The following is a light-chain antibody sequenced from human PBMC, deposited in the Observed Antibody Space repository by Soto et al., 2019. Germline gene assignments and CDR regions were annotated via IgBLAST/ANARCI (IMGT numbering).Light chain of an antibody. Sequence: QSVLAQPPSVSAAPGQNVTISCSGSKSNIERHYVSWYQQISGTAPKLLIYDNDKRPSGIPDRFSGSKSGASATLGITALQTGDEADYYCAAWGTSLSVVFGGGTKLPVL. CDR2: DND. V-gene: IGLV1-51*01. CDR1: KSNIERHY. J-gene: IGLJ2*01. CDR3: AAWGTSLSVV.